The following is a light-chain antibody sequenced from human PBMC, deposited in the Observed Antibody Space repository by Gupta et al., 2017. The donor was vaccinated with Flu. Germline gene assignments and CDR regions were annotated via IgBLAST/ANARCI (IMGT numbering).Light chain of an antibody. CDR1: QSVSSN. CDR3: QQYNNWPPT. Sequence: TLSCRASQSVSSNLAWYQQKPGQAPRLLIYGASTRATGIPARFSGSGSGTEFTLTISSLQSEDFAVYYCQQYNNWPPTFGGGTKVEIK. V-gene: IGKV3-15*01. CDR2: GAS. J-gene: IGKJ4*01.